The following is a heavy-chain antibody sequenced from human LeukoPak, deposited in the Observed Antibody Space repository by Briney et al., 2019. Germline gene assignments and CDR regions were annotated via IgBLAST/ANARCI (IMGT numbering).Heavy chain of an antibody. CDR3: ASAWYYYDSSGYYYVDY. V-gene: IGHV4-39*01. Sequence: NTSETLSLTCTVSGASISSSSYYWGWIRQPPGKGLEWIGTISYSGSTYYNPSLKSRVTISVDTSKNQFSLKLNSVTAADTAVYYCASAWYYYDSSGYYYVDYWGQGTLVTVSS. CDR2: ISYSGST. D-gene: IGHD3-22*01. CDR1: GASISSSSYY. J-gene: IGHJ4*02.